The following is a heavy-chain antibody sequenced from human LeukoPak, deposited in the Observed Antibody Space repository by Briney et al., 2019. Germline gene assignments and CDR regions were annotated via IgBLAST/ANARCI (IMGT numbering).Heavy chain of an antibody. CDR2: INYSGDT. J-gene: IGHJ4*02. Sequence: SETLSLTCTVSGGSIGSSSFYWGWIRQPPGQGLEWIETINYSGDTYYNPSPKSRVTISVDSPRNQFSLKLSSVTAADTAVYYCVRLQAVTGNFDYWGQGALVTVSS. D-gene: IGHD1-20*01. CDR3: VRLQAVTGNFDY. CDR1: GGSIGSSSFY. V-gene: IGHV4-39*07.